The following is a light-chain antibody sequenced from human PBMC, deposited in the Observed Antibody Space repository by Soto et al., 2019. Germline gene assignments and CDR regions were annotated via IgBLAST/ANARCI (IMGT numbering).Light chain of an antibody. V-gene: IGKV1-6*01. CDR3: LQDYSYPLT. Sequence: AIQMTQSPSSLSASVGDRVTITCRASQGIKNDLGWYQQKPGKAPKLLIYAASSLQSGVPSRFSGSGSGTDFSLTISSLQPDDFATYYCLQDYSYPLTFGQGTKVKIK. CDR2: AAS. CDR1: QGIKND. J-gene: IGKJ1*01.